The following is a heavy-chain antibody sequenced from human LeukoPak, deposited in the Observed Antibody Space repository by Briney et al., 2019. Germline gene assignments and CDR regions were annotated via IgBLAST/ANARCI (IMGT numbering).Heavy chain of an antibody. CDR2: INHSGST. CDR1: GGSLSGYY. J-gene: IGHJ4*02. D-gene: IGHD3-10*01. V-gene: IGHV4-34*01. CDR3: ASVYGSGSSIGPLGY. Sequence: SETLSLTCAVYGGSLSGYYWSWIRQPPGKGLEWIGEINHSGSTNYNPSLKSRVTISVDTSKNQFSLKLSSVTAADTAVYYCASVYGSGSSIGPLGYWGQGTLVTVSS.